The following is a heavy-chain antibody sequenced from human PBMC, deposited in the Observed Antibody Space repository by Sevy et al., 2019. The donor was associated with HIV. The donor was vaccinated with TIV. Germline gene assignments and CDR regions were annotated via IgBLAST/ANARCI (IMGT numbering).Heavy chain of an antibody. J-gene: IGHJ5*02. V-gene: IGHV3-30-3*01. CDR3: ARDRTDYGDYGGWFDP. CDR1: GFTFSSYA. D-gene: IGHD4-17*01. Sequence: GGSLRLSCAASGFTFSSYAMHWVRQAPGKGLEWVALISYDETNKYYTDSVKGRFTISRDNSKNTLSLQMNSLRPKDTAVYYCARDRTDYGDYGGWFDPWGQGTLVTVSS. CDR2: ISYDETNK.